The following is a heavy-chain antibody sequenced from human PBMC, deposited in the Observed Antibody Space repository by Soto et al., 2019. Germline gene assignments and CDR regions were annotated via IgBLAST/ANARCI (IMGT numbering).Heavy chain of an antibody. V-gene: IGHV1-2*04. D-gene: IGHD3-10*01. CDR2: INPNSGGT. CDR1: GYTFTGYY. J-gene: IGHJ6*03. CDR3: ARGAGSGSYHYYYYYMDV. Sequence: ASVKVSCKSSGYTFTGYYMHWVRQAPGQWLEWMGWINPNSGGTNYAQKFQGWVTMTRDTSISTAYMELSRLRSDDTAVYYCARGAGSGSYHYYYYYMDVWGKGTTVTVSS.